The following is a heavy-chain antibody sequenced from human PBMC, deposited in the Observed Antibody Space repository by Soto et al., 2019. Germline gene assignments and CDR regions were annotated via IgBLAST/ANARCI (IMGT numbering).Heavy chain of an antibody. CDR1: GFTVSVSD. J-gene: IGHJ4*02. CDR3: AXLLEYYYDSRGYHVFDY. D-gene: IGHD3-22*01. Sequence: GSLRLSCAASGFTVSVSDMYWVRQASGKGLEWVGRIRSKANSYATAYAASVKGRFTISRDDSKNTAYLQMNSLKTEDTAVYYCAXLLEYYYDSRGYHVFDYWGQGTLVTVSS. V-gene: IGHV3-73*01. CDR2: IRSKANSYAT.